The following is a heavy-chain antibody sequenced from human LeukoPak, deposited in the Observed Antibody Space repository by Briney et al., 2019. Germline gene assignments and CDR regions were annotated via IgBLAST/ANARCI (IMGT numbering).Heavy chain of an antibody. Sequence: SETLSLTCTVSGGSISSYYWSWIRQPPGKGPEWIGYIYYSGSTNYNPSLKSRVTISVDTSKNQFSLKLSSVTAADTAVYYCAREMGYSYGYLAFDIWGQGTMVTVSS. CDR2: IYYSGST. D-gene: IGHD5-18*01. J-gene: IGHJ3*02. V-gene: IGHV4-59*01. CDR3: AREMGYSYGYLAFDI. CDR1: GGSISSYY.